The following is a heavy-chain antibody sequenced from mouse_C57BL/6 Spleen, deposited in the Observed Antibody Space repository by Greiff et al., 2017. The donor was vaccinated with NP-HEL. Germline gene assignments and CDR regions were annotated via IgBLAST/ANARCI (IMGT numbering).Heavy chain of an antibody. CDR2: IDPSDSDT. J-gene: IGHJ2*01. CDR1: GYTFTSYW. CDR3: PRGPFGTTSYFDY. D-gene: IGHD1-1*01. Sequence: VQLQQPGAELVRPGSSVKLSCKASGYTFTSYWMHWVKQRPIQGLEWIGNIDPSDSDTHYNQKFKDKATLTVDKSSSTAYMQLSSLTSEDSAVYYWPRGPFGTTSYFDYWGQGTTLTVSS. V-gene: IGHV1-52*01.